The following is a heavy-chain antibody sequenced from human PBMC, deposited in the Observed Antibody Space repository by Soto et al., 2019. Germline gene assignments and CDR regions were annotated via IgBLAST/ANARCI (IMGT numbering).Heavy chain of an antibody. Sequence: GGSLRLSCAASGFTFSSYAMSWVRQAPGKGLEWVSAISGSGGSTYYADSVKGRFTISRDNSKNTLYLQMNSLRAEDTAVYYCAKDGVQGGYSGYDIDYWGQGTLVTVSS. CDR2: ISGSGGST. J-gene: IGHJ4*02. V-gene: IGHV3-23*01. D-gene: IGHD5-12*01. CDR1: GFTFSSYA. CDR3: AKDGVQGGYSGYDIDY.